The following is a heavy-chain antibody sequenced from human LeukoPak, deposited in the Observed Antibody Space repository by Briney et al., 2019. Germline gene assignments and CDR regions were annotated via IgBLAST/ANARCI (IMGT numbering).Heavy chain of an antibody. CDR1: GFTFDEYA. V-gene: IGHV3-9*01. CDR2: ISGNSGSI. J-gene: IGHJ4*02. D-gene: IGHD3-9*01. Sequence: GGSLRLSCAASGFTFDEYAMHWVRQAPGKGLEWVSGISGNSGSIGYADSVKGRFTISRDNAKNSLYLQMNSLRAEDTAVYYCARGNILTGYYETGFDYWGQGTLVTVSS. CDR3: ARGNILTGYYETGFDY.